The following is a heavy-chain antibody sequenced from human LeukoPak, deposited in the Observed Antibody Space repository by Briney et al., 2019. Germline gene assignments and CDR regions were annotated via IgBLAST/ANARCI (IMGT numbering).Heavy chain of an antibody. CDR3: AKWQYYVSGDDY. CDR1: GFTFSTYG. V-gene: IGHV3-23*01. D-gene: IGHD3-10*01. CDR2: ISGSGDST. J-gene: IGHJ4*02. Sequence: GGPLRLSCAGSGFTFSTYGMSWVRQAPNKGLEWLSTISGSGDSTYSADSVKGRFPISRDNSKNTLFLQMNSLRAEDTAIYSCAKWQYYVSGDDYWGQGILVTVSS.